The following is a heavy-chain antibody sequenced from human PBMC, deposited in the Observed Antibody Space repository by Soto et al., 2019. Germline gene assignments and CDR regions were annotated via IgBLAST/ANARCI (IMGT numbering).Heavy chain of an antibody. Sequence: SETLSLTFTVSGGSISSNYWTWIRQPPGKGLEWIWYFYNSGSTNYNPSLKSRVTISEDTSKSQFSLKVNSMTAADKAVYYCERYRREAVAGYTLDNWGQGILVPVYS. CDR1: GGSISSNY. CDR2: FYNSGST. J-gene: IGHJ4*02. V-gene: IGHV4-4*09. CDR3: ERYRREAVAGYTLDN. D-gene: IGHD6-13*01.